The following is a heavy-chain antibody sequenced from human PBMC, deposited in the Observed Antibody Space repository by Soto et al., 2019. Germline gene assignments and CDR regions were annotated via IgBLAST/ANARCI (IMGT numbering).Heavy chain of an antibody. D-gene: IGHD5-12*01. Sequence: GVRLRCSGAACPCTFTSYPMGWVSQDPGKGMEWVSAISGSGGSTYYADSVKGRFTISRDNSKNTLYLQMNSLRAEDTAVYYCAKEALVARTTHAPYWGQGT. CDR1: PCTFTSYP. V-gene: IGHV3-23*01. J-gene: IGHJ4*02. CDR3: AKEALVARTTHAPY. CDR2: ISGSGGST.